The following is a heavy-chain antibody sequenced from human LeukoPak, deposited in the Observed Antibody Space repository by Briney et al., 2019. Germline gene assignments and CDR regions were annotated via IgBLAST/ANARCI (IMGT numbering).Heavy chain of an antibody. D-gene: IGHD1-14*01. CDR3: ARGPRNDP. Sequence: ASVKVSRKTSGYPFTTWEINWVRQAAGQGLEWMGWVHPNSGNTAYAQEFQGRVTMTRDTSISTAYMELSGLRFDDTAVYFCARGPRNDPWGQGTLVTVSS. CDR2: VHPNSGNT. V-gene: IGHV1-8*01. J-gene: IGHJ5*02. CDR1: GYPFTTWE.